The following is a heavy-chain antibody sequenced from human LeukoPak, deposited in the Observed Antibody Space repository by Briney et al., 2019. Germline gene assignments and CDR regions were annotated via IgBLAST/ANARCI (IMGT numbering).Heavy chain of an antibody. D-gene: IGHD3-3*01. V-gene: IGHV1-2*02. J-gene: IGHJ4*02. CDR2: INPNSGGT. CDR1: GYTFTGYY. CDR3: ARDDDFWSGYPDY. Sequence: ASVKVSCKASGYTFTGYYMHWVRQAPGQGLEWMGWINPNSGGTNYAQKFQGRVTMTRDTSTSTVYMELSSLRSEDTAVYYCARDDDFWSGYPDYWGQGTLVTVSS.